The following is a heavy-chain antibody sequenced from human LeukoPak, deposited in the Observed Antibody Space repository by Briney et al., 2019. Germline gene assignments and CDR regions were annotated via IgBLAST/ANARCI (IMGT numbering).Heavy chain of an antibody. CDR1: GFTFSSYW. V-gene: IGHV3-7*01. D-gene: IGHD2-15*01. CDR2: IKQDGSEK. Sequence: QPGGSLRLSCAASGFTFSSYWMSWVRQAPGKGLEWVANIKQDGSEKYYVDSVKGRFTISRDNAKNSLYLQMNSLRAEDTPVYYCATLRVVVDAYYYYYYYMDVWGKGTTVTVSS. J-gene: IGHJ6*03. CDR3: ATLRVVVDAYYYYYYYMDV.